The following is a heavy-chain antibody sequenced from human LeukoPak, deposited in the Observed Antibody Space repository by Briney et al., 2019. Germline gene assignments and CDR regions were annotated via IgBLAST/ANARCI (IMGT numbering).Heavy chain of an antibody. V-gene: IGHV4-4*07. J-gene: IGHJ4*02. Sequence: RASETLSLTCTVSGNSFGDYYWSWIRQPAGKGLEWIGRIYTSGSTTYNPSLKSRVTMSVDTSKSQFSLNLMSVTAADTAVYYCARAPLYHYDSNGYLFDYWGQGTLVTVSS. CDR3: ARAPLYHYDSNGYLFDY. CDR1: GNSFGDYY. D-gene: IGHD3-22*01. CDR2: IYTSGST.